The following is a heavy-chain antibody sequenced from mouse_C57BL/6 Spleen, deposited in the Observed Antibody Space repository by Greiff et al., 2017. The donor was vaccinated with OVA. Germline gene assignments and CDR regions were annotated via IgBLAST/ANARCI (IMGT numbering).Heavy chain of an antibody. D-gene: IGHD2-5*01. CDR1: GYTFTSYW. Sequence: QQSGAELVKPGASVKLSCKASGYTFTSYWMQWVKQRPGQGLEWIGEIDPSDSYTNYNQKFKGKATLTVDTSSSTAYMQLSSLTSEDSAVYYCARGYSNYLDYWGQGTTLTVSS. CDR3: ARGYSNYLDY. CDR2: IDPSDSYT. V-gene: IGHV1-50*01. J-gene: IGHJ2*01.